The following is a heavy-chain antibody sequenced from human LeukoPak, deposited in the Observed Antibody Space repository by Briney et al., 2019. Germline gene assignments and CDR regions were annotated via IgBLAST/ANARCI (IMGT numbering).Heavy chain of an antibody. CDR1: EFTFSVYT. D-gene: IGHD3-3*01. Sequence: GGSLRLSCTASEFTFSVYTMNWVRQAPGKGLEWVSSISPSSSSIYYAASVRGRFTVSRDNAKKSLSLQMNSLRVEDTAIYYCARETYNDFWSGLNWFDPWGQGTLVTVSS. CDR2: ISPSSSSI. J-gene: IGHJ5*02. V-gene: IGHV3-21*01. CDR3: ARETYNDFWSGLNWFDP.